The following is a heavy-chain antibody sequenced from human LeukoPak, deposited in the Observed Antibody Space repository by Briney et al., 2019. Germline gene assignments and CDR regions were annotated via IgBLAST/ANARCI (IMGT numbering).Heavy chain of an antibody. V-gene: IGHV4-59*01. CDR2: IYYSGST. CDR1: GGSISSYY. CDR3: ARATSYEFWSGYYVLGYFGY. Sequence: PSETLSLTCTVSGGSISSYYWSWIRQPPGKGLEWIGYIYYSGSTNYNPSLKSRVTISVDTSKNQFSLKLSSVTAADTAVYYCARATSYEFWSGYYVLGYFGYWGQGTLVTVSS. D-gene: IGHD3-3*01. J-gene: IGHJ4*02.